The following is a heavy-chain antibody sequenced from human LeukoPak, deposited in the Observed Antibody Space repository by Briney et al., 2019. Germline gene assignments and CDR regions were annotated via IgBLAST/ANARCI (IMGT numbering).Heavy chain of an antibody. CDR1: GGSISSNGYY. J-gene: IGHJ4*02. CDR2: IYYSGST. CDR3: ARQVGYSYGRFDY. D-gene: IGHD5-18*01. Sequence: PSGTLSLTCAVSGGSISSNGYYWGWIRQPPGKGLEWIGSIYYSGSTYYSPSLKSRLTISVDTSKNQFSLKLSSVSAADTAVYYCARQVGYSYGRFDYWGQGTLVTVSS. V-gene: IGHV4-39*01.